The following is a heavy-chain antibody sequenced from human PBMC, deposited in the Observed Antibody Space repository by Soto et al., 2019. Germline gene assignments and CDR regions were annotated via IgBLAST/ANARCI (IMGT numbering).Heavy chain of an antibody. J-gene: IGHJ5*02. CDR2: ITASSAYI. Sequence: EVQLVESGGGLGKPGGSLRLPCAASGFTFNTYDMNWVRQAPGKGLEWVSSITASSAYIYYADSVRGRFTISRDNAKNSLFLEMNSLRAEDTAVYYCVKSGTARLLRHSWFDTWGQGTLVSVSS. CDR3: VKSGTARLLRHSWFDT. D-gene: IGHD2-21*01. V-gene: IGHV3-21*01. CDR1: GFTFNTYD.